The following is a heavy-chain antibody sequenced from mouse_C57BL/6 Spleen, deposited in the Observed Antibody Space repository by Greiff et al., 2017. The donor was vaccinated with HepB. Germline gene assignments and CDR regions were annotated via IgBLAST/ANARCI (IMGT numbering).Heavy chain of an antibody. V-gene: IGHV5-4*01. D-gene: IGHD2-1*01. Sequence: EVQLQESGGGLVKPGGSLKLSCAASGFTFSSYAMSWVHQTPEKRLEWVATISDGGSYTYYPDNVKGRFTISRDNAKNNLYLQMSHLKSEDTAMYYCAREATMVTTWFAYWGQGTLVTVSA. CDR3: AREATMVTTWFAY. CDR1: GFTFSSYA. CDR2: ISDGGSYT. J-gene: IGHJ3*01.